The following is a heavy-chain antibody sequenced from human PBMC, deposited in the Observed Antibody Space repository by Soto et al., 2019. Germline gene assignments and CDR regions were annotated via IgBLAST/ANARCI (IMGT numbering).Heavy chain of an antibody. CDR1: GVSFNNNG. Sequence: QVQLVQSGAEVEKPGSSVKVSCKTSGVSFNNNGIGWVRQAPGHGLEWMGGVSPPFRTSNYARKFQGRISITADASTGTVNMELTSLTSDDTAQSYCARVLYYGSGSYSPYGMDVWGQGTTVTVSS. D-gene: IGHD3-10*01. CDR2: VSPPFRTS. V-gene: IGHV1-69*01. CDR3: ARVLYYGSGSYSPYGMDV. J-gene: IGHJ6*02.